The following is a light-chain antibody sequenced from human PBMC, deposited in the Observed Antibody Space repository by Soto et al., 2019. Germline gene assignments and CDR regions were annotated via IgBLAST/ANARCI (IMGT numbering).Light chain of an antibody. CDR3: QKCNIAPFT. CDR1: QDIRHD. CDR2: AAS. Sequence: DIQMTQSPSSLSASVGDRVTITCRASQDIRHDLAWYQQKPGKVPKVLIHAASTLQSGVPSRFSGSGSGTDFTLTISGRQPDDVATYYCQKCNIAPFTFGPGTKVDIK. J-gene: IGKJ3*01. V-gene: IGKV1-27*01.